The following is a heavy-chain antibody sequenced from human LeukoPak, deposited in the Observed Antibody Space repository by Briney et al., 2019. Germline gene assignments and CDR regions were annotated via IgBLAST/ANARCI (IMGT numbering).Heavy chain of an antibody. V-gene: IGHV1-69*13. J-gene: IGHJ5*02. Sequence: GASVKVSCKASGGTFSSYAISWVRQAPGQGLEWMGGIIPIFGTANYAQKFQGRVTITADESTSTAYMVLSSLRSEDTAVYYCARVPSPYCSSTSCHNWFDPWGQGTLVTVSS. CDR3: ARVPSPYCSSTSCHNWFDP. D-gene: IGHD2-2*01. CDR2: IIPIFGTA. CDR1: GGTFSSYA.